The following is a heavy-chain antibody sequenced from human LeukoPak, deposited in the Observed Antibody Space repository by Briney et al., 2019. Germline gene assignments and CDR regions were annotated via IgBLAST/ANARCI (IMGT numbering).Heavy chain of an antibody. V-gene: IGHV3-74*01. CDR1: GFTFSNYW. CDR2: INSDGSST. D-gene: IGHD1-26*01. CDR3: ARGPGEGANSDWFDP. J-gene: IGHJ5*02. Sequence: GGSLRLSCEASGFTFSNYWMHWVRQAPGKGLVWVSRINSDGSSTSYADSVKGRFTISRDNAKNTLYLQMNSLRAEDTAVYYCARGPGEGANSDWFDPWGQGTLVTVSS.